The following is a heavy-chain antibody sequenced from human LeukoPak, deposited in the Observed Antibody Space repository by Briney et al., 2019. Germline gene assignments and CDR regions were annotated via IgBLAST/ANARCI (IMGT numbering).Heavy chain of an antibody. CDR2: IYPSGNT. V-gene: IGHV4-4*07. Sequence: SETLSLTCSVSGGSFSSYFWSWDRQPAGKGLEWIGRIYPSGNTNYNPSLKSRVTLSVDTSKTQFSLRLSSVTAADTAVYYCAREDSGSYYNYYYFYMDVWGKGTTVTISS. CDR3: AREDSGSYYNYYYFYMDV. CDR1: GGSFSSYF. J-gene: IGHJ6*03. D-gene: IGHD3-10*01.